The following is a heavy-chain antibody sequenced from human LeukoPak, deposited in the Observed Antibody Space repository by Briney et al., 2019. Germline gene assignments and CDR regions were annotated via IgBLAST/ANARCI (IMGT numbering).Heavy chain of an antibody. CDR3: TKGANIPAAGLGFDP. Sequence: ASVKVSCKISGFGLSVLSIHWMRQAPGKGLEWVGGIRPETGEPIYAQRFQGRVTVTEDTVTDTGYMELRSLTSDDAAVYFCTKGANIPAAGLGFDPWSQGTVVTVSS. CDR2: IRPETGEP. CDR1: GFGLSVLS. D-gene: IGHD6-13*01. V-gene: IGHV1-24*01. J-gene: IGHJ5*02.